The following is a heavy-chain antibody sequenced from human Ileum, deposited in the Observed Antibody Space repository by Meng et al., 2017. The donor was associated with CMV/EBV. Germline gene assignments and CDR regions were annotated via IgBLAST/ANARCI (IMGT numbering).Heavy chain of an antibody. J-gene: IGHJ4*02. CDR1: GFIVSSTY. Sequence: VQLVESGGGLVQPGGAMILSCEASGFIVSSTYMTWVREAPGKGLEWVSVIYASGSTFYADSVKGRFTISRDNSENTLFLQMSSLRVEDTAVYYCVGVGAPGGQGTLVTVSS. V-gene: IGHV3-66*01. D-gene: IGHD1-26*01. CDR2: IYASGST. CDR3: VGVGAP.